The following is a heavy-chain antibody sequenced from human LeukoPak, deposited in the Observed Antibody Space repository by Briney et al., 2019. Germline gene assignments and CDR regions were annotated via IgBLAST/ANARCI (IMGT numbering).Heavy chain of an antibody. CDR1: GFTFSSYA. CDR3: AKVKAVAGTEY. D-gene: IGHD6-19*01. CDR2: ISGSGGST. V-gene: IGHV3-23*01. J-gene: IGHJ4*02. Sequence: GGSLRLSSAASGFTFSSYAMSWVRQAPGKGLEWVSAISGSGGSTYYADSVKGRFTISRDNSKNTLYLQMNSLRAEDTAVYYCAKVKAVAGTEYWGQGTLVTVSS.